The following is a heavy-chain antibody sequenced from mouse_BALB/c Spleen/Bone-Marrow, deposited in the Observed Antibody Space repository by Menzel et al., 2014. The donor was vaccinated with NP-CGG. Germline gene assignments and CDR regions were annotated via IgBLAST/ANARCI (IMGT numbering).Heavy chain of an antibody. CDR2: ISGGGSYT. D-gene: IGHD2-4*01. V-gene: IGHV5-9-2*01. CDR3: ARHAYYDQTEVSFVY. Sequence: EVQLVESGGGLVKSGGSLKLSCAASGFSFNSYGMSWVRQTPEKRLEWAATISGGGSYTFYPDSVKGRFTISRDNAKNNLYLQLSSLRSEDTALYYCARHAYYDQTEVSFVYWGQGTLVTVSA. CDR1: GFSFNSYG. J-gene: IGHJ3*01.